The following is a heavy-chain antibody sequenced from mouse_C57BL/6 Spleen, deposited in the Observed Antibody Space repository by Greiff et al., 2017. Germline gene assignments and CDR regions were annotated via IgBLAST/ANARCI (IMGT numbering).Heavy chain of an antibody. V-gene: IGHV1-82*01. Sequence: VQLQQSGPELVKPGASVKISCKASGYAFSSSWMNWVKQRPGKGLEWIGRIYPGDGDTNYNGKFKGKATLTADKSSSTAYMQLSSLTSEDSAVYFCARWDYEEAYWGQGTVVTVSA. CDR1: GYAFSSSW. D-gene: IGHD2-4*01. CDR2: IYPGDGDT. J-gene: IGHJ3*01. CDR3: ARWDYEEAY.